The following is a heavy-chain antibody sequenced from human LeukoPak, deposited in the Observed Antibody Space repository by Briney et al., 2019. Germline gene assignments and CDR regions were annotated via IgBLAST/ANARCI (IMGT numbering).Heavy chain of an antibody. J-gene: IGHJ4*02. D-gene: IGHD2-21*01. V-gene: IGHV4-59*01. CDR3: ARVASYCGGDCYLGRCCYFDY. Sequence: SETLSLTCTVSGGSISNYYWSWIRQPPGKGLEWIGYIYYSGSTNYNPSLKSRVTISVDTSKNQFSLKLSSVTAADTAVYYCARVASYCGGDCYLGRCCYFDYWGQGTLVTVSS. CDR2: IYYSGST. CDR1: GGSISNYY.